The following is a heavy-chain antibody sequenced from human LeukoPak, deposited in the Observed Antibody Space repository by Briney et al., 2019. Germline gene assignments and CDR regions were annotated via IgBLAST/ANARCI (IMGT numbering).Heavy chain of an antibody. J-gene: IGHJ4*02. CDR1: GESFSGYY. D-gene: IGHD3-3*01. CDR3: ARHQNDFWSDYSLFDY. CDR2: LNHSGSS. V-gene: IGHV4-34*01. Sequence: SSETLSLTCAVYGESFSGYYWSWIRQPPGKGLEWIGELNHSGSSNYNPSLKSRVTLSVDTSKNQFSLKLSSVTAADTAVYYCARHQNDFWSDYSLFDYWGQGTLVTVSS.